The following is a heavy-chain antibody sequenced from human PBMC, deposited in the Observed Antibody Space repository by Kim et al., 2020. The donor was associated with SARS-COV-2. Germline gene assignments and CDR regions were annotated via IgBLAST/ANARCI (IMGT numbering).Heavy chain of an antibody. V-gene: IGHV3-23*01. CDR3: ANYLAVAGLAYDY. Sequence: GGSLRLSCAASGFTFSSYAMSWVRQAPGKGLEWVSAISGSGGSTYYADSVKGRFTISRDNSKNTLYLQMNSLRAEDTAVYYCANYLAVAGLAYDYWGQGTLVTVSS. D-gene: IGHD6-19*01. J-gene: IGHJ4*02. CDR1: GFTFSSYA. CDR2: ISGSGGST.